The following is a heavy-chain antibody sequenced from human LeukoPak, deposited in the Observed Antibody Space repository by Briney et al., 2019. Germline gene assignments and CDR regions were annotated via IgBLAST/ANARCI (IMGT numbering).Heavy chain of an antibody. CDR3: AIGTIFGVVGS. D-gene: IGHD3-3*01. J-gene: IGHJ5*02. Sequence: SETLSLTCTVAGGSISSSSYYWGWIRQPPGKGLEWIGSIYYSGSTYYNPSLKSRVTISVDTSKNQFSLKLSSVTAADTAVYYCAIGTIFGVVGSWGQGTLVTVSS. CDR1: GGSISSSSYY. CDR2: IYYSGST. V-gene: IGHV4-39*01.